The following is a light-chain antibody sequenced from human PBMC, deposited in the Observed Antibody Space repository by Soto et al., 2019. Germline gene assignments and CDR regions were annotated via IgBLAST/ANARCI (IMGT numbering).Light chain of an antibody. J-gene: IGLJ1*01. V-gene: IGLV2-11*01. Sequence: QSAMTQPRSVSGSPGQSVTVSCSGTSRYVGGYDYVAWYQQYPGKAPKLMIYDVIKRPSGVPDRFSGSKSGNTASLTISGLQAEDEADYYCCSYAGSYTFVFGTGTKLTVL. CDR3: CSYAGSYTFV. CDR2: DVI. CDR1: SRYVGGYDY.